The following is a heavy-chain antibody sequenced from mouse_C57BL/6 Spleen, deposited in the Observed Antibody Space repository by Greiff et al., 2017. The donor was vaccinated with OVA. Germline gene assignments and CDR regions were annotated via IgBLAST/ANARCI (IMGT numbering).Heavy chain of an antibody. CDR3: VRHGGDYPYYFDY. CDR2: IRSKSNNYAT. CDR1: GFSFNTYA. J-gene: IGHJ2*01. V-gene: IGHV10-1*01. Sequence: EVQRVESGGGLVQPKGSLKLSCAASGFSFNTYAMNWVRQAPGKGLEWVARIRSKSNNYATYYADSVKDRFTISRDDSESMLYLQMNNLKTEDTAMYYCVRHGGDYPYYFDYWGQGTTLTVSS. D-gene: IGHD2-4*01.